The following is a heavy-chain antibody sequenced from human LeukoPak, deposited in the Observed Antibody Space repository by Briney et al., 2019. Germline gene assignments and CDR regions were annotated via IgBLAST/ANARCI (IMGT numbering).Heavy chain of an antibody. CDR3: ARRVASPISGMVVSVDY. CDR2: IDYSGSN. CDR1: GFSISSGGYY. Sequence: PSETLSLTCTVSGFSISSGGYYWSWLRQHPGKGLESIVYIDYSGSNYYNPSLKSRVTISVATSKTQFTLKLSSVTAADTAVYYWARRVASPISGMVVSVDYGGQ. J-gene: IGHJ4*02. V-gene: IGHV4-31*02. D-gene: IGHD3-3*01.